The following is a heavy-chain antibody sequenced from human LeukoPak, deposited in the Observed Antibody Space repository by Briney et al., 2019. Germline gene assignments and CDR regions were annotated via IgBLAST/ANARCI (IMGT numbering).Heavy chain of an antibody. D-gene: IGHD6-13*01. Sequence: GGSLRLSCAASGFTFSNYWMGWVRQAPGKGLEWVANIKQDGSEIYYVDSVKGRFTISRDTAKDSLYLQMNSLRVEDTAVYYCTKCLAEPGMCYFDYWGQGTLVTVSS. CDR3: TKCLAEPGMCYFDY. J-gene: IGHJ4*02. CDR1: GFTFSNYW. CDR2: IKQDGSEI. V-gene: IGHV3-7*03.